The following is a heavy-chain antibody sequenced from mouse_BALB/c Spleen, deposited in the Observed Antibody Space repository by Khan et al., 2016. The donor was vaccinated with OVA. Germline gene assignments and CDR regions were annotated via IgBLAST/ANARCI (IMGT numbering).Heavy chain of an antibody. Sequence: EVQLQESGPGLVKPSQSLSLTCSVTGYSITSGYRWNWIRQFPGNKLVWMGYISYDGSNNYNPSLKNRISITRDTSKNQFFLKLHSVTPEDTSTYYCTRGGAVVPYWYFDVWGAGTTVTVSS. CDR1: GYSITSGYR. D-gene: IGHD1-1*01. V-gene: IGHV3-6*02. CDR3: TRGGAVVPYWYFDV. J-gene: IGHJ1*01. CDR2: ISYDGSN.